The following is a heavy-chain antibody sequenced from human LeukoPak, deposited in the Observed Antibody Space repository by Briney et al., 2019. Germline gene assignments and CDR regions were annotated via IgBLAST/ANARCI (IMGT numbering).Heavy chain of an antibody. J-gene: IGHJ4*02. CDR2: INPSGGST. V-gene: IGHV1-46*01. CDR1: GYTFTSYY. CDR3: ARDRVGARKLFDY. Sequence: AASVKVSCKASGYTFTSYYMHWVRQAPGQGLGWMGIINPSGGSTSYAQKFQGRVTMTRDMSTSTVYMELSSLRSEDTAVYYCARDRVGARKLFDYWGQGTLVTVSS. D-gene: IGHD1-26*01.